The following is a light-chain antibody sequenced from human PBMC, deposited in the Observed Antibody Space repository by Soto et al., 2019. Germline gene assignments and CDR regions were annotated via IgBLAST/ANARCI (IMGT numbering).Light chain of an antibody. CDR3: SSYTSSSLHV. CDR1: SSDVGGYNY. J-gene: IGLJ1*01. V-gene: IGLV2-14*03. Sequence: QSALTQPASVSESPGQAITISCTGTSSDVGGYNYVSWYQRHPGKAPKLMIYDVSNRPSGVSNRFSGSKSGNTASLTISGLQAEDEADYYCSSYTSSSLHVFGTGTKVTVL. CDR2: DVS.